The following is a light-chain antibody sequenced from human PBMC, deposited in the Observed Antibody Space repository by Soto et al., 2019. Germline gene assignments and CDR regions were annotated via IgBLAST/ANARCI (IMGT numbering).Light chain of an antibody. V-gene: IGLV2-8*01. CDR3: CSYAGSTTLVV. J-gene: IGLJ2*01. Sequence: QSVLTQPPSASGSPGQSVAISCTGTSSDVGGYNYVSWYQQHPGKAPKLMIYEVNKRPSGVPDRFSASKSGNTASLTISGLQAEDEADYYCCSYAGSTTLVVFGGGTKVTVL. CDR1: SSDVGGYNY. CDR2: EVN.